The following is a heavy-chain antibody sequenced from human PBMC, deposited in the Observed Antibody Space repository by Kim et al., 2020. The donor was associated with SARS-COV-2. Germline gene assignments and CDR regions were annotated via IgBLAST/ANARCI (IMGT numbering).Heavy chain of an antibody. CDR3: AKGHITMVRGGATLGIYYGMDV. Sequence: GGSLRLSCAASGFTFSSYAMSWVRQAPGKGLEWVSAISGSGGSTYYADSVKGRFTISRDNSKNTLYLQMNSLRAEDTAVYYCAKGHITMVRGGATLGIYYGMDVWGQGTTVTVSS. CDR2: ISGSGGST. CDR1: GFTFSSYA. V-gene: IGHV3-23*01. J-gene: IGHJ6*02. D-gene: IGHD3-10*01.